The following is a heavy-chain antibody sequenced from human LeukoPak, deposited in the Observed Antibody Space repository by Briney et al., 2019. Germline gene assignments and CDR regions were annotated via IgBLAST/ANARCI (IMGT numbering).Heavy chain of an antibody. CDR1: GFTFSNYD. CDR3: ARSTRGSGYPHQY. Sequence: GGSHRLSCAASGFTFSNYDMTWVRQAPGRGLEWVSGISISGDNKYYADSVKGRFTISRDNSKNSLYLQMNSLRAEDTAVYYCARSTRGSGYPHQYLGQGTLVTVSS. J-gene: IGHJ4*02. CDR2: ISISGDNK. D-gene: IGHD3-22*01. V-gene: IGHV3-23*01.